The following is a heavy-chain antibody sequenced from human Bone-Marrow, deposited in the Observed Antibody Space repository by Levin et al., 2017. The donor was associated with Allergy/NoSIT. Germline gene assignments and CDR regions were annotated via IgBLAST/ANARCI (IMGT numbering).Heavy chain of an antibody. CDR2: ISGGGSST. CDR3: AKAGDGYIWRDY. J-gene: IGHJ4*02. V-gene: IGHV3-23*01. CDR1: GFTFRSYA. D-gene: IGHD5-24*01. Sequence: HTGGSLRLSCAASGFTFRSYAMSWVRQAPGKGLEWVSAISGGGSSTYYADSVKGRFTISRDNSKNTLYLQMNSLRAEDTAIYYCAKAGDGYIWRDYWGQGTLVTVSS.